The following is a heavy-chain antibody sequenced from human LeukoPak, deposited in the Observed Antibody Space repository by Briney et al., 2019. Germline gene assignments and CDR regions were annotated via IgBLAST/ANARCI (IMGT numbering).Heavy chain of an antibody. CDR1: GYSFTSYW. Sequence: GESLKISWKGSGYSFTSYWIGWVRQMPGKGLEWMGIMYPGDSDTRYSPSFQGQVTISVDKSIGTAYLQWSSLKASDTAMYYCGRHLYGGNSAIDYWGQGTLVTVSS. V-gene: IGHV5-51*01. CDR2: MYPGDSDT. J-gene: IGHJ4*02. D-gene: IGHD4-23*01. CDR3: GRHLYGGNSAIDY.